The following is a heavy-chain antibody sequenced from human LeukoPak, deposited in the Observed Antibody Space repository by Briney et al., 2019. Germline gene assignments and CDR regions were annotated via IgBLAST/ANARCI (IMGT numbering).Heavy chain of an antibody. J-gene: IGHJ4*02. CDR3: AKDTDFGVVIILDY. V-gene: IGHV3-9*01. Sequence: GGSLRLSCAASGFTFDDYAMPWVRQAPGKGLEWVSGISWNSGSIGYADSVKGRFTISRDNAKNSLYLQMNSLRAEDTALYYCAKDTDFGVVIILDYWGQGTLVTVSS. D-gene: IGHD3-3*01. CDR2: ISWNSGSI. CDR1: GFTFDDYA.